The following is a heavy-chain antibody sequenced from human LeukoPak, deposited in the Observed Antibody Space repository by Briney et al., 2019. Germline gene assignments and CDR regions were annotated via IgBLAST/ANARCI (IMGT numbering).Heavy chain of an antibody. CDR3: AKWGEDYYDSSGGLDY. D-gene: IGHD3-22*01. V-gene: IGHV3-30*02. Sequence: GGSLRLSCAASGFTFSNYAMHWVRQAPGKGLEWVAFIRFDGSNKYYADSMKGRFTISRDNSKNTLYLQMNSLRAEDTAVYYCAKWGEDYYDSSGGLDYWGQGTLVTVSS. CDR2: IRFDGSNK. J-gene: IGHJ4*02. CDR1: GFTFSNYA.